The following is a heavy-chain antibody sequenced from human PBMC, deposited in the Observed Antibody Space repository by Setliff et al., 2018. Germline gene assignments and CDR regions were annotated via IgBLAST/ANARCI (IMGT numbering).Heavy chain of an antibody. CDR1: GGSFSGYY. Sequence: LSLTCAVYGGSFSGYYWSWIRQPPGRGLEWIGEINHNGGTNYNPSLKSRVTISIHTSKNQFSLNLSSVTAADTAVYYCARRSSFWSGYFDYWGQGTLVTV. V-gene: IGHV4-34*01. D-gene: IGHD3-3*01. J-gene: IGHJ4*02. CDR2: INHNGGT. CDR3: ARRSSFWSGYFDY.